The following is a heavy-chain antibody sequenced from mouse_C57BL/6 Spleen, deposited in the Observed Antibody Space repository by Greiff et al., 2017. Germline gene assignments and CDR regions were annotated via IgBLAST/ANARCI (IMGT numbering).Heavy chain of an antibody. CDR1: GYAFSSSW. CDR2: IYPGDGDT. D-gene: IGHD4-1*01. CDR3: ARGTLGLAY. V-gene: IGHV1-82*01. Sequence: QVQLKESGPELVKPGASVKISCKASGYAFSSSWMNWVKQRPGKGLEWIGRIYPGDGDTNYNGKFKGKATLTADKSSSTAYMQLSSLTSEDSAVYFCARGTLGLAYWGQGTLVTVSA. J-gene: IGHJ3*01.